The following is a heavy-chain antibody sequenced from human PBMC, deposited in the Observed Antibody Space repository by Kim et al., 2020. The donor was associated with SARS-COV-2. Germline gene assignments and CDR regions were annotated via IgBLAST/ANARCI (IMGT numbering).Heavy chain of an antibody. J-gene: IGHJ4*02. CDR1: GGTFSSYA. D-gene: IGHD2-21*02. V-gene: IGHV1-69*04. CDR2: IIPILGIA. CDR3: ARGGYCGGDCFEDY. Sequence: SVKVSCKASGGTFSSYAISWVRQAPGQGLEWMGRIIPILGIANYAQKFQGRVTITADKSTSTAYMELSSLRSEDTAVYYCARGGYCGGDCFEDYWGQGTLVTVSS.